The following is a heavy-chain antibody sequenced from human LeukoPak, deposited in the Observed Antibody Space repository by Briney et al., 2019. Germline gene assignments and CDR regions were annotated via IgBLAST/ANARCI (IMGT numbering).Heavy chain of an antibody. CDR1: GYTFTSYD. V-gene: IGHV1-8*01. D-gene: IGHD6-25*01. CDR2: MNPNSGNT. J-gene: IGHJ6*02. Sequence: ASVKVSCKASGYTFTSYDINWVRQATGQGLEWMGWMNPNSGNTGYAQKFQGRVTMTRDTSISTAYMELSSLRSEDTAVYYCARPPSSGGYYYYYGIDVWGQGTTVTVSS. CDR3: ARPPSSGGYYYYYGIDV.